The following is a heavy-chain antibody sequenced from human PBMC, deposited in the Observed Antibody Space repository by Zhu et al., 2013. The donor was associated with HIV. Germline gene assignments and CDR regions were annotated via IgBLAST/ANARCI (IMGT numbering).Heavy chain of an antibody. J-gene: IGHJ6*02. CDR2: ISGYNGNA. CDR3: AREGDTTGYYHYYGMDV. D-gene: IGHD3-22*01. Sequence: QLQLVQSGPEVKKPGASVKVSCKASGYTFTNYGISWVRQAPGQGLEWMGWISGYNGNANYAQKFQGRITMTTDPVTSTVSMELRSLSSDDTAVYYCAREGDTTGYYHYYGMDVWGQGTTVTVAS. V-gene: IGHV1-18*01. CDR1: GYTFTNYG.